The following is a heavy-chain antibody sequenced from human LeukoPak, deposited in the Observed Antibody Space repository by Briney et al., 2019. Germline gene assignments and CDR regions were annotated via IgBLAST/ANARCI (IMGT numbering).Heavy chain of an antibody. CDR3: ARERDVVVPAAMPDY. CDR1: GYTFTSYG. J-gene: IGHJ4*02. V-gene: IGHV1-18*01. Sequence: ASVKVSCKASGYTFTSYGISWVRQAPGQGLEWMGWISAYNGNTNYAQKLQGRVTMTTDTSTSTAYMELRSLRSDDTAVYYCARERDVVVPAAMPDYWGQGTLVTVSS. D-gene: IGHD2-2*01. CDR2: ISAYNGNT.